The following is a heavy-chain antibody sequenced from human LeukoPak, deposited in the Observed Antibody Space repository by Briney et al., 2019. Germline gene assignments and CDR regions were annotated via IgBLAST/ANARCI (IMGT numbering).Heavy chain of an antibody. V-gene: IGHV4-61*01. Sequence: MAPETLSLTCTVSGGSVSSGTYYWTWIRQSPGKGLEWIGYIYYTGSTEYNPSLKSRVSISVDPFKNQFSLELSAVSAADTAMYYCAGAPNTAYFDFWGQGTQATVSS. J-gene: IGHJ4*02. CDR3: AGAPNTAYFDF. CDR2: IYYTGST. CDR1: GGSVSSGTYY.